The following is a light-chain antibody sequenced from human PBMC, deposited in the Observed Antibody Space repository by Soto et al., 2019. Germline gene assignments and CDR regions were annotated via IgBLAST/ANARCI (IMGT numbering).Light chain of an antibody. CDR2: AAS. CDR3: LHDYNEPLT. V-gene: IGKV1-6*01. J-gene: IGKJ1*01. CDR1: QGIRND. Sequence: AIQMTQSPSSLSASVGDRVTITCRASQGIRNDLGWYQQKPGQAPKFLIYAASTLQSGVPSRFSASGSGTDFTLTISSLQPEDSATSYCLHDYNEPLTFGQGTKVEVK.